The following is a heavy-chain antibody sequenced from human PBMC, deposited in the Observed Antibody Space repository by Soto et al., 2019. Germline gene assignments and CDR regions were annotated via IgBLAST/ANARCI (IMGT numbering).Heavy chain of an antibody. CDR3: AKELYDNGPSGLDV. J-gene: IGHJ6*02. CDR1: GYTFGDYY. Sequence: QVQLVQSGAEVKKPGASVKVSCKASGYTFGDYYIHWVRQAPGGGLEWRGWISPNTGATYYAQKFQGWVSMTRDTSISTAYLDVTSLRSDDPAVYYCAKELYDNGPSGLDVWGQGTTVSVS. V-gene: IGHV1-2*04. D-gene: IGHD3-22*01. CDR2: ISPNTGAT.